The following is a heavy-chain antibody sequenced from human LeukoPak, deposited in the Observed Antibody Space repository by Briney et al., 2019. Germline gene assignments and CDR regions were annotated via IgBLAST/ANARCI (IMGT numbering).Heavy chain of an antibody. Sequence: VSSISSSSSYIYYADSVKGRFTMSRDTAKNSLYLQMNSLRAEDTAVYYCARGDTAMVTGSTDYWGQGTLVTVSS. D-gene: IGHD5-18*01. CDR3: ARGDTAMVTGSTDY. V-gene: IGHV3-21*01. J-gene: IGHJ4*02. CDR2: ISSSSSYI.